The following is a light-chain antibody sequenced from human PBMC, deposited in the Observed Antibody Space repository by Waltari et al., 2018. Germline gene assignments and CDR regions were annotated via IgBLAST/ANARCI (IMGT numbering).Light chain of an antibody. J-gene: IGLJ2*01. CDR2: AVS. Sequence: QSALTQPPSASGSPGPSVTISCTGTSSDVGGSDYVPWYQQHPGKAPKVMIYAVSKRPSGVPDRFSGSKSGNTASLTVSGLQAEDEADYYCSSYAGNYNVLFGGGTKLTVL. CDR1: SSDVGGSDY. CDR3: SSYAGNYNVL. V-gene: IGLV2-8*01.